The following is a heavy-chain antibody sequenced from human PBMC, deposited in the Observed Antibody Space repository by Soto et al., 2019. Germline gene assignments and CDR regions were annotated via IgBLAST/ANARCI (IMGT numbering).Heavy chain of an antibody. D-gene: IGHD6-19*01. J-gene: IGHJ4*02. V-gene: IGHV3-48*02. Sequence: EVQLVESGGDLVQREGSLRLSCVASGFTFSVYSMNWVRQAPGQGLEWFPYITGDTKTIKYADSVKGRFTISRDNAKNSVYLQMNSLRDEDTAVYYCARSVEGHFDYWGQGTVVTVSS. CDR1: GFTFSVYS. CDR3: ARSVEGHFDY. CDR2: ITGDTKTI.